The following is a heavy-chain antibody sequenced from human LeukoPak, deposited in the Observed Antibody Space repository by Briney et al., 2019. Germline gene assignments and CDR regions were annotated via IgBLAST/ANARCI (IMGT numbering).Heavy chain of an antibody. Sequence: GGSLRLSCAASGFAFSSYWMSWVRQAPGKRLEWVANIKQDGSEKYYVDSVKGRFTISRDNAKNSLYLQMNSLRAEDTAVYYCARDGPARGYSVWGQGTLVTVSS. J-gene: IGHJ4*02. CDR1: GFAFSSYW. V-gene: IGHV3-7*01. CDR2: IKQDGSEK. CDR3: ARDGPARGYSV. D-gene: IGHD5-18*01.